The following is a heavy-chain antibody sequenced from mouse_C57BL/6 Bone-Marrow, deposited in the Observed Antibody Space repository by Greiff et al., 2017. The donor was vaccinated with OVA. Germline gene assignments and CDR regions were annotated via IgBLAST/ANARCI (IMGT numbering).Heavy chain of an antibody. Sequence: EVQLQQSGAELVRPGASVKLSCTASGFNIKDDYMHWVKQRPEQGLEWIGWMDPENGDTEYAAKVQGKATITADQASNTAYLQLSSLTSEDTAVYYCLRGSPAWFAYWGQGTLVTVSA. CDR3: LRGSPAWFAY. V-gene: IGHV14-4*01. J-gene: IGHJ3*01. CDR1: GFNIKDDY. D-gene: IGHD1-1*01. CDR2: MDPENGDT.